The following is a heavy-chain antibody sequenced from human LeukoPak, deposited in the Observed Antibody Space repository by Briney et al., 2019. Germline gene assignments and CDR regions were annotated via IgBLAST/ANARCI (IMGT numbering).Heavy chain of an antibody. CDR2: IRSKANSYAT. D-gene: IGHD4-17*01. V-gene: IGHV3-73*01. Sequence: GGSLRLSCVGSGFTFSSYTMNWVRQASGKGLEWVGRIRSKANSYATAYAASVKGRFTISRDDSKNMAYLQMNSLKTEDTAVYYCTRRPDYGDYGRDYWGQGTPVTVSS. J-gene: IGHJ4*02. CDR3: TRRPDYGDYGRDY. CDR1: GFTFSSYT.